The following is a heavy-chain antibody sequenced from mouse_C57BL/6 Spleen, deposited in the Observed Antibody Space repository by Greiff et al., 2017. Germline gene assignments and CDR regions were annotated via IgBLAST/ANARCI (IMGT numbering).Heavy chain of an antibody. J-gene: IGHJ4*01. D-gene: IGHD1-1*01. Sequence: VKLMESGAELAKPGASVKLSCKASGYTFTSYWMHWVKQRPGQGLEWIGYINPSSGYTKYNQKFKDKATLTADKSSSTAYRQLSSLTYEDSAVYYCATYYGSSPGAMDYWGQGTSVTVSS. CDR3: ATYYGSSPGAMDY. V-gene: IGHV1-7*01. CDR2: INPSSGYT. CDR1: GYTFTSYW.